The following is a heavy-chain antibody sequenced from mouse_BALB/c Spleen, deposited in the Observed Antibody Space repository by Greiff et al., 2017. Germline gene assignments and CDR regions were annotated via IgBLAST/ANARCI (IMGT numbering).Heavy chain of an antibody. J-gene: IGHJ1*01. D-gene: IGHD2-5*01. CDR2: INPSNGGT. Sequence: QVQLQQPGAELVKPGASVKLSCKASGYTFTSYYMYWVKQRPGQGLEWIGGINPSNGGTNFNEKFKSKATLTVDKSSSTAYMQLSSLTSEDSAVYYCTRRGSNLGYWYFDVWGAGTTVTVSS. CDR3: TRRGSNLGYWYFDV. V-gene: IGHV1S81*02. CDR1: GYTFTSYY.